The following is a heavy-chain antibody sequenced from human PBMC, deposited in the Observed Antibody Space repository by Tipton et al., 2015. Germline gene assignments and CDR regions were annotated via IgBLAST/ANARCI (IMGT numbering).Heavy chain of an antibody. J-gene: IGHJ3*02. CDR3: ARANIAVVTDAFDI. CDR1: GDSINTYY. D-gene: IGHD2-21*02. V-gene: IGHV4-59*12. CDR2: IYDSGRT. Sequence: TLSLTCTVSGDSINTYYWSWIRQPPGKGLEWIGYIYDSGRTKYSPFLRGRVTISVDTSKNQFSLNLNSVTAADTAVYYCARANIAVVTDAFDIWGQGTMVTVSS.